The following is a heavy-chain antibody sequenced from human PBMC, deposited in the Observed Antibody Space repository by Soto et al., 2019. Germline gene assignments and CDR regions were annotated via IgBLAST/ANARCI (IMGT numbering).Heavy chain of an antibody. CDR1: GFTFSSYG. CDR2: ISYDGSNK. V-gene: IGHV3-30*18. J-gene: IGHJ6*02. Sequence: QVQLVESGGGVVQPGRSLRLSCEASGFTFSSYGMHWVRQAPGKGLEWVAVISYDGSNKYYADSVKGRFTISRDNSKNTLYLQMNSLRAEDTDVYYCAKDQGSSGLGDYYYYGMDVLGQGTTVTVSS. D-gene: IGHD6-19*01. CDR3: AKDQGSSGLGDYYYYGMDV.